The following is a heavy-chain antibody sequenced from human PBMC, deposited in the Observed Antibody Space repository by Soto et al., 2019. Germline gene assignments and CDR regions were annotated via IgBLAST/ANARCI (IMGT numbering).Heavy chain of an antibody. D-gene: IGHD2-21*01. Sequence: EVHLLQSGGGLVQPGGSPRLSCVTSGFTFTDYAVSWVRQAPGKGLEWVSGISAAGSTYYADSVKGRFTISRDNSKNTRYLQMNSLRAEDTAVYYCAKCGGLGTPRGGGDCYCPIDYWGQGALVTVSS. CDR2: ISAAGST. CDR1: GFTFTDYA. V-gene: IGHV3-23*01. J-gene: IGHJ4*02. CDR3: AKCGGLGTPRGGGDCYCPIDY.